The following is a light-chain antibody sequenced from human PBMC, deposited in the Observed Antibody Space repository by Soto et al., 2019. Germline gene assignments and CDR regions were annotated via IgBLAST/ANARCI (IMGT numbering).Light chain of an antibody. Sequence: EIGLTQSPGTLSLSPGERATLSCRASQSVSSSYLAWYQQKPGQAPRLRIYGTSSRATAIPDRFSGSGSGTDFTLTISRLEPEDFAVYYCQQYGSSSWTFGQGTKVEIK. CDR3: QQYGSSSWT. CDR2: GTS. CDR1: QSVSSSY. J-gene: IGKJ1*01. V-gene: IGKV3-20*01.